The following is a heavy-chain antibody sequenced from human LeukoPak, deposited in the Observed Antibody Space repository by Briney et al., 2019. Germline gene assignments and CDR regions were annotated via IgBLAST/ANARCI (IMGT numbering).Heavy chain of an antibody. CDR3: ARDGGSYRPLDY. J-gene: IGHJ4*02. CDR1: GGSISSYY. V-gene: IGHV4-59*01. D-gene: IGHD1-26*01. Sequence: SETLSLTCTVSGGSISSYYWSWIRQPPGKGLEWIGNIYYSGSTNYNPSLKSRVTISVDTSKNQFSLKLSSVTAADTAVYYCARDGGSYRPLDYWGQGTLVTVSS. CDR2: IYYSGST.